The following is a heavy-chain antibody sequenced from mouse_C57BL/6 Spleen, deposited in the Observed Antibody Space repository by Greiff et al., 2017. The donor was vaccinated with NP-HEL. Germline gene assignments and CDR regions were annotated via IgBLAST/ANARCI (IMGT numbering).Heavy chain of an antibody. CDR1: GFNIKNTY. Sequence: VQLQQSVAELVRPGASVKLSCTASGFNIKNTYMHWVKQRPEQGLEWIGRIDPANGNTKYVPKFQGKATITADTSSNTAYLQLSSLTSEDTAIYYCARNYGSSYEYYYAMDYRGQGTSVTVSS. CDR2: IDPANGNT. D-gene: IGHD1-1*01. V-gene: IGHV14-3*01. CDR3: ARNYGSSYEYYYAMDY. J-gene: IGHJ4*01.